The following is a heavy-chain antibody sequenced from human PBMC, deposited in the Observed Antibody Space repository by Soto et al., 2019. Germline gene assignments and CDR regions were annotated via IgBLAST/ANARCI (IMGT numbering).Heavy chain of an antibody. D-gene: IGHD6-19*01. Sequence: GGSLRLSCAASGFTFSDYYMSWIRQAPGKGLEWVSYISSSSSYTNYADSVKGRFTISRDNAKNSLYLQMNSLRAEDTAVYYCARETYSSGWYGSDYYFDYWGQATLVTVSS. CDR3: ARETYSSGWYGSDYYFDY. CDR2: ISSSSSYT. J-gene: IGHJ4*02. CDR1: GFTFSDYY. V-gene: IGHV3-11*06.